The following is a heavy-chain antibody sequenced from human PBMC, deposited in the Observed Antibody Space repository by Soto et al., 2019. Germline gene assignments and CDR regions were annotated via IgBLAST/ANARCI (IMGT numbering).Heavy chain of an antibody. CDR3: ARGLEWLGDP. J-gene: IGHJ5*02. V-gene: IGHV1-69*05. CDR1: GGTFSSYT. Sequence: QVQLVQSGAEVKKPGSSVKVSCKASGGTFSSYTISWVRQAPGQGLEWMGGIIPIFGTANYAQKFQGRVTIXXDESTSTAYMELRGLRLEDTAVYYCARGLEWLGDPWGQGTLVTVSS. CDR2: IIPIFGTA. D-gene: IGHD3-3*01.